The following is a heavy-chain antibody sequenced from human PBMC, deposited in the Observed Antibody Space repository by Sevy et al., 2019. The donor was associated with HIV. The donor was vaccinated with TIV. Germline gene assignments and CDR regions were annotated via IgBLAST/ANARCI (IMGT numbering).Heavy chain of an antibody. CDR1: GFTFSSYA. V-gene: IGHV3-30-3*01. D-gene: IGHD2-2*01. Sequence: GGSLGLSCAASGFTFSSYAMHWVRQAPGKGLEWVAVISYDGSNKYYADSVKGRFTISRDNSKNTLYLQMNSLRAEDTAVYYCARVREGGKYCSSTSCYLAYYYGMDVWGQGTTVTVSS. J-gene: IGHJ6*02. CDR3: ARVREGGKYCSSTSCYLAYYYGMDV. CDR2: ISYDGSNK.